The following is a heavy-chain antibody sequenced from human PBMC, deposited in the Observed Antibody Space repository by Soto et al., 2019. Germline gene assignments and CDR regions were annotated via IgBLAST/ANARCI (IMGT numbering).Heavy chain of an antibody. CDR1: GGSFRSYA. J-gene: IGHJ6*02. D-gene: IGHD3-10*02. V-gene: IGHV1-69*01. CDR3: ARAYDVRSGNYYGMDV. CDR2: VIPMFGTP. Sequence: QVQLVQSGAEVKKPGSWLRVSCKASGGSFRSYAFSWVRQAPGQRLEWMGGVIPMFGTPKNAQKFQTRITIGADEFTRTVYMELSSLTSEDTAIYYCARAYDVRSGNYYGMDVWGQGTTVTVSS.